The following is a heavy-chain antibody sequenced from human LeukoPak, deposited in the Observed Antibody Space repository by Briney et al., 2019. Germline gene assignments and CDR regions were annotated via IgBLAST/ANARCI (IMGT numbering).Heavy chain of an antibody. CDR1: GYTLTELS. CDR2: FDPEDGET. CDR3: ARGRELLWFGELLWGWFDP. J-gene: IGHJ5*02. V-gene: IGHV1-24*01. Sequence: GASVKVSCKVSGYTLTELSMHWVRQAPGKGLEWMGGFDPEDGETIYAQKFQGRVTMTRNTSISTAYMELSSLRSEDTAVYYCARGRELLWFGELLWGWFDPWGQGTLVTVSS. D-gene: IGHD3-10*01.